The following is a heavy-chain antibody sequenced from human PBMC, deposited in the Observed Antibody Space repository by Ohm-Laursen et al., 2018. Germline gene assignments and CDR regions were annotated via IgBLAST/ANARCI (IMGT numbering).Heavy chain of an antibody. CDR3: AKAMTRYYFDY. D-gene: IGHD2-2*01. V-gene: IGHV3-23*01. CDR1: GFTFSSYA. CDR2: ISGSGGST. J-gene: IGHJ4*02. Sequence: SLRLSCSASGFTFSSYAMSWVRQAPGKGLEWVSAISGSGGSTYYADSVKGRFTISRDNSKNTLYLQMNSLRAEDTAAYYCAKAMTRYYFDYWGQGTLVTVSS.